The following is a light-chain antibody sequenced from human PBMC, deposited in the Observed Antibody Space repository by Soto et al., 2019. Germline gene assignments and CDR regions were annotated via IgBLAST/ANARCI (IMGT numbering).Light chain of an antibody. Sequence: EIVMTQSPATLSVSPGERATLSCRASQSVSSSYLAWYQQKPGQAPRLLIYSASSRATDTPRRFSGSGSGTDFTLTISRLEPEDFAVYYCQQYGSSPITFGQGTRLEI. CDR1: QSVSSSY. J-gene: IGKJ5*01. CDR2: SAS. V-gene: IGKV3-20*01. CDR3: QQYGSSPIT.